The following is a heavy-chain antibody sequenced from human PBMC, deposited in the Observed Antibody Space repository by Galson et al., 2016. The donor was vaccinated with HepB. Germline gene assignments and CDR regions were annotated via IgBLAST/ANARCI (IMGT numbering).Heavy chain of an antibody. CDR3: AKKVPGAVNVPVDS. D-gene: IGHD4-11*01. V-gene: IGHV3-30*18. J-gene: IGHJ4*02. Sequence: SLRLSCAASGFPFNLYGMYWIRQAPGKGLEWVAITSSDGTIIDYSNSVKGRFTISRDNPKNTLYLQMNNLRPEDTAVYHCAKKVPGAVNVPVDSWGQGTPVTVSS. CDR1: GFPFNLYG. CDR2: TSSDGTII.